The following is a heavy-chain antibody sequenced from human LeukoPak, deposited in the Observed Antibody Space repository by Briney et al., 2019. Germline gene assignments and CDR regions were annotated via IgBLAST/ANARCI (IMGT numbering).Heavy chain of an antibody. J-gene: IGHJ4*02. V-gene: IGHV1-2*02. CDR3: ARHDAYSSGCFGY. Sequence: ASVKVSCKASGYTFTGYYIHWVRQAPGQGLEWMGWINPNNGVTNYAQKFQGRVTMTRDTSIGTAYMDLSSLRSDDTAVYYCARHDAYSSGCFGYWGQGTLVTVSS. D-gene: IGHD6-19*01. CDR1: GYTFTGYY. CDR2: INPNNGVT.